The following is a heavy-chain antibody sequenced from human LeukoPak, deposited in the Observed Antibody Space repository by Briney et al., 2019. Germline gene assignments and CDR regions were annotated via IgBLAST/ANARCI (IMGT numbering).Heavy chain of an antibody. CDR1: GFNFSDFY. D-gene: IGHD2-21*01. J-gene: IGHJ4*02. V-gene: IGHV3-11*01. CDR3: ARDSIPKMATVVDS. CDR2: ISPRGRTS. Sequence: GGSLRLSCEASGFNFSDFYMNWIRQAPGEGLEGVAYISPRGRTSYYADSVRGRFTVSRDNAKNSLFLQMTSLSADDTAIYYCARDSIPKMATVVDSWGQGTLVIVSS.